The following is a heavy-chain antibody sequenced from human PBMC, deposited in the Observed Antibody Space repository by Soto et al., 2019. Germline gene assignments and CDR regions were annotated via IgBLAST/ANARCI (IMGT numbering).Heavy chain of an antibody. Sequence: GASVKVSCKASGYTFTSYAMHWVRQAPGQRLEWMGWISAGNGNTKYSQKLQGRVTMTTDTSTSTAYMELRSLRSDDTAVYYCARDWGCSGGTCFDTFDIWGQGTMVTVSS. J-gene: IGHJ3*02. CDR2: ISAGNGNT. D-gene: IGHD2-15*01. V-gene: IGHV1-3*01. CDR3: ARDWGCSGGTCFDTFDI. CDR1: GYTFTSYA.